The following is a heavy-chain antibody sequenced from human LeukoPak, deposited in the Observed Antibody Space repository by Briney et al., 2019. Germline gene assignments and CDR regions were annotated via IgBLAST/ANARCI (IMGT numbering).Heavy chain of an antibody. D-gene: IGHD5-12*01. CDR3: ATSPPGIVATILFY. CDR1: GFTFSSYA. J-gene: IGHJ4*02. CDR2: IYSGGST. Sequence: GGSLRLSCAASGFTFSSYAMHWVRQAPGKGLEWVSVIYSGGSTYYADSVKGRFTISRHNSKNTLYLQMNSLRAEDTAVYYCATSPPGIVATILFYWGQGTLVTVSS. V-gene: IGHV3-53*04.